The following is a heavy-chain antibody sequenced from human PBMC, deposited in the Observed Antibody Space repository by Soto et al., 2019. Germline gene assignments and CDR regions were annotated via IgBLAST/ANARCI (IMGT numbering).Heavy chain of an antibody. V-gene: IGHV3-23*01. Sequence: EAQLLESGGGLIRPGGSLRLSCAGSGLTFSSYGLTWVRQAQGKGLEWVSSIRGDGTATYYADSVKGRFTISRDNSKNMMYLQMNSLRAEDTAIYHFAKDPNGDYVGAFDDWGQGTLVTVSS. D-gene: IGHD2-21*02. CDR2: IRGDGTAT. J-gene: IGHJ4*02. CDR1: GLTFSSYG. CDR3: AKDPNGDYVGAFDD.